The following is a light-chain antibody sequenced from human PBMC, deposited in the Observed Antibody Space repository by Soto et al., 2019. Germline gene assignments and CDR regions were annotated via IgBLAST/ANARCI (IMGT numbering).Light chain of an antibody. J-gene: IGKJ1*01. CDR3: QQYNSSPWT. CDR2: DDS. Sequence: QMTKSPSTLHASIGDRVTITCRARQTIRTWLAWYQQKPGKDPNLLIYDDSSLESGVQSRFSGSGSGTEFPLTISSLQSDDFSTYYCQQYNSSPWTFGPGTPLESK. V-gene: IGKV1-5*01. CDR1: QTIRTW.